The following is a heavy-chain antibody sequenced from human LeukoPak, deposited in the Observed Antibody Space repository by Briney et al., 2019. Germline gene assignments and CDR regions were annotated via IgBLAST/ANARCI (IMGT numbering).Heavy chain of an antibody. CDR1: GFTFSAYW. CDR2: INSDGFSI. CDR3: ARFYGGSALDN. V-gene: IGHV3-74*01. J-gene: IGHJ3*02. Sequence: PGGSLRLSCAASGFTFSAYWMHWVRQAPGKGLVWVSRINSDGFSIAYADSVKGRFTISRDNAKNTLYLHMNSLRAEDTAGYYCARFYGGSALDNWGQGTMVTVSS. D-gene: IGHD3-16*01.